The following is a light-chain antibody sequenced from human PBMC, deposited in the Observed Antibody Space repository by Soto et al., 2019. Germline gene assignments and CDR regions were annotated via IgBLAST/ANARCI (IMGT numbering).Light chain of an antibody. Sequence: QSALTQPRSVSGSPGQSVTISCTGTSSDVGGYNYVSWYQRNPGKAPKLMIFDVSARPSGVPDRFSGSKSANTASLTISGLQAEDEADYYCCSYAGTYTPLFGGGTKLTV. V-gene: IGLV2-11*01. J-gene: IGLJ2*01. CDR1: SSDVGGYNY. CDR3: CSYAGTYTPL. CDR2: DVS.